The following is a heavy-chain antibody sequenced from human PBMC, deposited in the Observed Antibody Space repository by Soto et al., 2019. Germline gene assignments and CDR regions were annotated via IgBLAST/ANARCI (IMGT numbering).Heavy chain of an antibody. J-gene: IGHJ5*02. CDR2: IYYSGST. CDR1: GGSISSGGYY. D-gene: IGHD2-2*01. V-gene: IGHV4-31*03. Sequence: QVQLQESGPGLVKPSQTLSLTCTVSGGSISSGGYYWSWIRQHPGKGLEWIGYIYYSGSTYYNPSLKSGVTISVDASKNQFSLKLSSVTPADTAVYYFAKVPRYCSSTSCSLWFDPWGQGTLVTVSS. CDR3: AKVPRYCSSTSCSLWFDP.